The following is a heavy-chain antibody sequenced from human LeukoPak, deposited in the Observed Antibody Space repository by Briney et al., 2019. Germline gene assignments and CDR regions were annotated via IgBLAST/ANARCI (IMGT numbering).Heavy chain of an antibody. CDR3: ARESGSYFAKPFDY. V-gene: IGHV5-51*01. D-gene: IGHD1-26*01. J-gene: IGHJ4*02. Sequence: GESLKISCKASGYDFSVNWIAWVRQMPGKGLEWMGVVYGGGSDTRYSPSFQGQVTISADKSISTAYLQWSSLKASDTAMYYCARESGSYFAKPFDYWGQGTLVTVSS. CDR2: VYGGGSDT. CDR1: GYDFSVNW.